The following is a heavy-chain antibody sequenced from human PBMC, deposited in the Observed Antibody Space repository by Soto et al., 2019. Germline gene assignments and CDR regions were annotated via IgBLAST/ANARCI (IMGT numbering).Heavy chain of an antibody. J-gene: IGHJ4*02. CDR2: ISSSSSTI. CDR3: ARPRGYSYVLPDY. Sequence: EVQLVESGGGLVQPGGSLRLSCAASGFSFSSYNMNWVRQAPGKGREWVSYISSSSSTIYYADSVKGRFTISRDNAKNSLYLQMNSLRDEDTAVYYCARPRGYSYVLPDYWGQGTLVTVSS. V-gene: IGHV3-48*02. D-gene: IGHD5-18*01. CDR1: GFSFSSYN.